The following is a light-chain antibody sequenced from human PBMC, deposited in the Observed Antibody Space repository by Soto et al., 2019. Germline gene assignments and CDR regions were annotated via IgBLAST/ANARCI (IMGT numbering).Light chain of an antibody. Sequence: LTQPASVSGSPGQSITISCTGTSSDVGGYNYVSWYQQHPGKAPKLMIYEVSNRPSGVSNRFSGSKSGNTASLTISGLQAEDEADYYRSSYTSSSTSVFGTGTKVTVL. J-gene: IGLJ1*01. CDR3: SSYTSSSTSV. CDR1: SSDVGGYNY. V-gene: IGLV2-14*01. CDR2: EVS.